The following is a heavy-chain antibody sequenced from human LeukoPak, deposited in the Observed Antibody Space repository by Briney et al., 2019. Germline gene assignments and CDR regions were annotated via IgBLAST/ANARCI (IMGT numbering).Heavy chain of an antibody. CDR3: AKTYGSGSY. CDR2: ISASGGST. Sequence: GGSLRLSCAASGFTFSSYAMSWVRQAPGKGLEWVSSISASGGSTYYADSVKGRFTISRDNSKNTLYLQMNSLRAEDTAVYFCAKTYGSGSYWGQGTLVTVSS. V-gene: IGHV3-23*01. D-gene: IGHD3-10*01. J-gene: IGHJ4*02. CDR1: GFTFSSYA.